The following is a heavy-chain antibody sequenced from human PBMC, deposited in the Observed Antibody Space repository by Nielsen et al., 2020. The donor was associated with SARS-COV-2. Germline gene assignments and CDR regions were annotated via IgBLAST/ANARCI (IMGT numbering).Heavy chain of an antibody. CDR3: ARGSNYDYVWGSYRYYGMDV. D-gene: IGHD3-16*02. CDR2: IIPIFGTA. V-gene: IGHV1-69*06. J-gene: IGHJ6*02. Sequence: WVRQAPGQGLEWMGGIIPIFGTANYAQKFQGRVTITADKSTSTAYMELSSLRSEDTAVYYCARGSNYDYVWGSYRYYGMDVWGQGTTVTVSS.